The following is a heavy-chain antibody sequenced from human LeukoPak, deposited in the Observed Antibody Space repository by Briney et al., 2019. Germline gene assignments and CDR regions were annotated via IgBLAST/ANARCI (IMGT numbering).Heavy chain of an antibody. CDR2: ISGSGGST. CDR3: ARDLVGATTAEYFQH. D-gene: IGHD1-26*01. V-gene: IGHV3-23*01. Sequence: GGSLRLSCAASGFTFSSYAMHWVRQAPGKGLEWVSAISGSGGSTYYADSVKGRFTISRDNSKNTLYLQMNSLRAEDTAVYYCARDLVGATTAEYFQHWGQGTLVTVSS. CDR1: GFTFSSYA. J-gene: IGHJ1*01.